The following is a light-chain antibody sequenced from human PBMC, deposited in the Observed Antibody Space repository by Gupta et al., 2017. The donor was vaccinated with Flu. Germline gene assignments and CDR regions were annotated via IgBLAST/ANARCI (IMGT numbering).Light chain of an antibody. Sequence: PGERATLSCRTSQIIPSTYLVWYQQKPGQPPRLLFYGASSRATGIPDRFRASGSGTDFTLTITRLEPEDFAVYYCQQYGGPRFGGGTKVEIK. CDR2: GAS. V-gene: IGKV3-20*01. J-gene: IGKJ4*01. CDR3: QQYGGPR. CDR1: QIIPSTY.